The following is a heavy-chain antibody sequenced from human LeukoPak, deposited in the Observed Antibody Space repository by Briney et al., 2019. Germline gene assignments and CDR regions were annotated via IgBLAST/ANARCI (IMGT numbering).Heavy chain of an antibody. CDR3: ARDSGIAAAGTSGYYYYYGMDV. CDR1: GGSISNGDHY. J-gene: IGHJ6*02. D-gene: IGHD6-13*01. Sequence: SETLSLTCTVSGGSISNGDHYWSWIRQHPGKGLEWIGHIYYSGSTYYNPSLKSRVTISVDTSKNQFSLKLSSVTAADTAVYYCARDSGIAAAGTSGYYYYYGMDVWGQGTTVTVSS. V-gene: IGHV4-31*03. CDR2: IYYSGST.